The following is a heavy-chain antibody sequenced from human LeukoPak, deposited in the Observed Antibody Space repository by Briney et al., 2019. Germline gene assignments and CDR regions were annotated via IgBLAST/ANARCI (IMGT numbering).Heavy chain of an antibody. J-gene: IGHJ6*03. CDR1: GFTFSSYS. Sequence: PGGSLRLSCAASGFTFSSYSMNWVRQAPGKGLEWVSYISSSGSTIYYADSVKGRFTISRDNAKNSLYLQMNSLRAEDTAVYYCARERYDFWSGYYKYYYYYYMDVWGKGTTVTVSS. CDR2: ISSSGSTI. CDR3: ARERYDFWSGYYKYYYYYYMDV. D-gene: IGHD3-3*01. V-gene: IGHV3-48*04.